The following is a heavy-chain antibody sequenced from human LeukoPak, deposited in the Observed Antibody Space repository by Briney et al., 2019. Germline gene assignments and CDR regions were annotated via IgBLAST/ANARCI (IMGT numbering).Heavy chain of an antibody. CDR2: ISSSSSYI. Sequence: PGGSLRLSCAASGFTFSSYSMNWVRQAPGKGLEWVSSISSSSSYIYYADSVKGRFTISRDNAKNSLYLQMNSLRAEDTAVYYCARDHGGYCSSTSCSVGYWGQGTLVTVSS. CDR3: ARDHGGYCSSTSCSVGY. J-gene: IGHJ4*02. V-gene: IGHV3-21*01. D-gene: IGHD2-2*01. CDR1: GFTFSSYS.